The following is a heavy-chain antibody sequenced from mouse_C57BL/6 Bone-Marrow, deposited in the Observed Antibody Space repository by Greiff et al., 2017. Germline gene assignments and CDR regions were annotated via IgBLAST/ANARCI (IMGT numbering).Heavy chain of an antibody. J-gene: IGHJ2*01. V-gene: IGHV7-3*01. D-gene: IGHD2-2*01. CDR2: IRNKANGYTT. CDR3: ARWRLRRRTDYFDY. Sequence: EVKLMESGGGLVQPGGSLSLSCAASGFTFTDYYMSWVRQPPGKALEWLGFIRNKANGYTTEYSASVKGRFTISRDNSQSILYLQMNALRAEDSATYYCARWRLRRRTDYFDYWGQGTTLTVSS. CDR1: GFTFTDYY.